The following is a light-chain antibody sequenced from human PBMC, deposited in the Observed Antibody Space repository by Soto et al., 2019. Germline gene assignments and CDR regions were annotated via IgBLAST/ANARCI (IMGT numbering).Light chain of an antibody. CDR2: GAS. CDR3: QQYGSSPLT. Sequence: EIVLTQSPGTLSLSPGERATLSCRASQSVTTSYLAWYQQKPGQAPRLLIYGASSRATGIPDRFSGSGSGTYFTLNISRLEPEDFAVYYCQQYGSSPLTFGGGTKVEIK. CDR1: QSVTTSY. V-gene: IGKV3-20*01. J-gene: IGKJ4*01.